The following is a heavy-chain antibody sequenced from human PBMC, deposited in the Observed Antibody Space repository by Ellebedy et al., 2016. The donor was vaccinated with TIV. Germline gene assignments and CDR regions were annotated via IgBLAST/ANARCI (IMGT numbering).Heavy chain of an antibody. Sequence: AASVKVSCKASGYTFTSYGISWVRQAPALGLEWMGIINPSGGSTTYAQKFQGRVTMTRDTSTSTVYMELSSLRSDDTAVYYCARGLNYGMDVWGQGTTVTVSS. V-gene: IGHV1-46*01. CDR2: INPSGGST. D-gene: IGHD2-8*01. CDR1: GYTFTSYG. CDR3: ARGLNYGMDV. J-gene: IGHJ6*02.